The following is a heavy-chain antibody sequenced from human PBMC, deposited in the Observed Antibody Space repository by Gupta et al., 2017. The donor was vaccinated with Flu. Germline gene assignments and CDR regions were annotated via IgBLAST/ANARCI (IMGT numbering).Heavy chain of an antibody. Sequence: YWIGWVRQMPGKGLEWMAVIYPGDSDTRYSPSFQGQVTISVDKSISTAYLQWSSLKALDTAIYYCARSGHSLGSMDVWGKGTTVTVS. J-gene: IGHJ6*03. V-gene: IGHV5-51*01. D-gene: IGHD5-12*01. CDR1: YW. CDR2: IYPGDSDT. CDR3: ARSGHSLGSMDV.